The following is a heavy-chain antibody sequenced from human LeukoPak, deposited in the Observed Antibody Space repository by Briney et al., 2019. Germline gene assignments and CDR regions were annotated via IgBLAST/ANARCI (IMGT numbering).Heavy chain of an antibody. CDR3: AKAYYDFWSGGDYYYYMDV. D-gene: IGHD3-3*01. V-gene: IGHV3-23*01. CDR1: GFTFSSYG. Sequence: GSLRLSCAASGFTFSSYGMHWVRQPPGKGLEWVSVISGSGGSTYYADSVKGRFTISRDNSKNTLYLQMNSLRAEDTAVYYCAKAYYDFWSGGDYYYYMDVWGKGTTVTVSS. CDR2: ISGSGGST. J-gene: IGHJ6*03.